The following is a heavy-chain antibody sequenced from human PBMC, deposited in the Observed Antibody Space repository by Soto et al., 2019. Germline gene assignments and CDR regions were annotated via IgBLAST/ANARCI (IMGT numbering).Heavy chain of an antibody. CDR1: GYTFTGYY. J-gene: IGHJ4*02. Sequence: QVQLVQSGAEVKKPGASVKVSCKASGYTFTGYYMHWVRQAPGQGLEWMGWINPNSGGTNYAQKLQGRVTRTRDTSISTAYMELSRLRSDDTAVYYCARVPTGTSPPFDYWGQGTLVTVSS. D-gene: IGHD1-7*01. CDR2: INPNSGGT. CDR3: ARVPTGTSPPFDY. V-gene: IGHV1-2*02.